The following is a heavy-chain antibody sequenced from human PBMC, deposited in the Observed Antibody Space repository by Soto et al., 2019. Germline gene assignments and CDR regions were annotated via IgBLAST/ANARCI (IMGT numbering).Heavy chain of an antibody. D-gene: IGHD3-10*01. CDR2: ISGSGGST. V-gene: IGHV3-23*01. CDR1: GFTFSSYA. CDR3: ASNRAYYYGSGSYSI. J-gene: IGHJ3*02. Sequence: GGSLRLSCAASGFTFSSYAMSWVRQAPGKGLEWVSAISGSGGSTYYADSVKGRFTISRDNSKNTLYLQMNSLRAEDTAVYYCASNRAYYYGSGSYSIWGQGTMVTVSS.